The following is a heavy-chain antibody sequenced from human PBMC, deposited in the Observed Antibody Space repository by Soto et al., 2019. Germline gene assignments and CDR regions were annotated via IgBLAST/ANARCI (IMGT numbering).Heavy chain of an antibody. CDR3: ARGPRYSYGSLDY. J-gene: IGHJ4*02. CDR1: GFTVSSNY. Sequence: QTGGSLRLSCAASGFTVSSNYMSWVRQAPGKGLEWVSVIYSGGSTYYADSVKGRFTISRDNSKNTLYLQMNSLRAEDTAVYYCARGPRYSYGSLDYWGQGTLVTVSS. V-gene: IGHV3-53*01. CDR2: IYSGGST. D-gene: IGHD5-18*01.